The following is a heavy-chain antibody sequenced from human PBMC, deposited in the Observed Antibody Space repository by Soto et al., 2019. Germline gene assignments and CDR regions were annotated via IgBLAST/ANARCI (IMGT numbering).Heavy chain of an antibody. CDR2: ISDTAHRI. CDR3: VILALGKFDF. V-gene: IGHV3-23*01. CDR1: GFTFRSCA. D-gene: IGHD1-26*01. J-gene: IGHJ4*02. Sequence: GAFGFTFRSCAMVWVRQAPGKGLEWVSSISDTAHRIFHADSVKGRFTISRDNSRNSLYLQMNSLRAEDTALYYCVILALGKFDFWGQGTLVTVSS.